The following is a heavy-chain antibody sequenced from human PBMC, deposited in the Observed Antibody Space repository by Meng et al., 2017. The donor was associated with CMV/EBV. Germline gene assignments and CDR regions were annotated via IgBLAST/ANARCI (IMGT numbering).Heavy chain of an antibody. CDR3: AKDSLVLNYYYYYGMDV. D-gene: IGHD3-10*01. Sequence: GESLKISCAASGFTFSSYGMHWVRQAPGKGLEWVAFIRYDGSNKYYADSVKGRLTISRDNSKNTLYLQMNSLRAEDTAVYYCAKDSLVLNYYYYYGMDVWGQGTTVTVSS. CDR2: IRYDGSNK. V-gene: IGHV3-30*02. CDR1: GFTFSSYG. J-gene: IGHJ6*02.